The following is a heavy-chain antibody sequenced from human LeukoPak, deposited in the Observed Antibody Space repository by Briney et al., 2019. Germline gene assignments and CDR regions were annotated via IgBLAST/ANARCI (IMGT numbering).Heavy chain of an antibody. V-gene: IGHV4-39*01. D-gene: IGHD5-18*01. CDR2: IYYSGST. CDR1: GDSISTSNSY. CDR3: ARGVYNYGHRPSLDY. Sequence: SETLSLTCTVSGDSISTSNSYCGWIRQPPGKGLEWIGSIYYSGSTYYNASRKSRVTTSVDTPKNQFSLKLTSVTAAATAVYSCARGVYNYGHRPSLDYWGQGTLVTVSS. J-gene: IGHJ4*02.